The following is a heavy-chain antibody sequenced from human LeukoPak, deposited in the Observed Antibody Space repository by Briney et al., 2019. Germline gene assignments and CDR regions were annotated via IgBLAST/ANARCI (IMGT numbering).Heavy chain of an antibody. CDR1: GGSISSSNW. CDR2: ITHSGNT. D-gene: IGHD2-2*01. J-gene: IGHJ6*02. V-gene: IGHV4-4*02. Sequence: SETLSLTCAVSGGSISSSNWWSWVRQPPGKGLEWIGEITHSGNTHYNPSLKSRVTISVDTSKNQFSLKLSSVTAADTAVYYCAREDCSGTSCSEYVWGQGTTVTVSS. CDR3: AREDCSGTSCSEYV.